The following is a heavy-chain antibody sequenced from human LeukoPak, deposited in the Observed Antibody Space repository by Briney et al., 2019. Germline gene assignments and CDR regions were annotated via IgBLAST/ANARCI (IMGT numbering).Heavy chain of an antibody. J-gene: IGHJ6*03. D-gene: IGHD2-15*01. CDR1: GGSFSGYY. CDR2: INHSGST. CDR3: ARGVRLGGSFYMDV. V-gene: IGHV4-34*01. Sequence: SETLSLTRAVYGGSFSGYYWSWIRQPPGKGLEWIGEINHSGSTNYNPSLKSRVTISVDTSKNQFSLKLSSVTAADTAVYYCARGVRLGGSFYMDVWGKGTTVTVSS.